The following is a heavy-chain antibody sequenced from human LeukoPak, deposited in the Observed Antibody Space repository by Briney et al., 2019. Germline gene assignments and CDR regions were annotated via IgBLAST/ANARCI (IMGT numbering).Heavy chain of an antibody. D-gene: IGHD4-17*01. CDR3: ASTYGDYAIFDY. CDR2: ISYDGSNK. Sequence: AGGSLRLSCAASGSTFSSYAMHWVRQAPGKGLEWVAVISYDGSNKYYADSVKGRFTISRDNSKNTLYLQMNSLRAEDTAVYYCASTYGDYAIFDYWGQGTLVTVSS. J-gene: IGHJ4*02. CDR1: GSTFSSYA. V-gene: IGHV3-30-3*01.